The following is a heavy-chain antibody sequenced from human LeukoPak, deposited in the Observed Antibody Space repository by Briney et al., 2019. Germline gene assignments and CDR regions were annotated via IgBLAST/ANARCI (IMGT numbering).Heavy chain of an antibody. V-gene: IGHV1-2*02. J-gene: IGHJ4*02. CDR3: ARGFRTGDMTTFAH. CDR1: GYTFTGYY. CDR2: IYSNNGGT. D-gene: IGHD2-15*01. Sequence: GSVNVSCQASGYTFTGYYIHWVRQAPGKGLEWMACIYSNNGGTEYAQKFQGRVTMTRDTSISTAYMEVSRVRSDDTAVYYCARGFRTGDMTTFAHWGQGTLVTVSS.